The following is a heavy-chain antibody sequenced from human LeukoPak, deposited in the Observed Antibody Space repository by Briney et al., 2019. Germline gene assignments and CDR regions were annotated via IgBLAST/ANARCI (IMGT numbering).Heavy chain of an antibody. CDR2: IYHSGST. D-gene: IGHD2-2*01. Sequence: SETLSLTCAVSGGSISSSNWWSWVRQPPGKGLEWIGEIYHSGSTNYNPSLKSRVTISVDKSKNQFSLKLSSVTAADTAVYYCARDRIRGWPAASWANWFDPWGQGTLVTVSS. J-gene: IGHJ5*02. CDR3: ARDRIRGWPAASWANWFDP. V-gene: IGHV4-4*02. CDR1: GGSISSSNW.